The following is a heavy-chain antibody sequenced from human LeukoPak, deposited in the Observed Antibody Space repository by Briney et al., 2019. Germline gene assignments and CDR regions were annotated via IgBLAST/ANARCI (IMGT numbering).Heavy chain of an antibody. CDR2: IYYSGST. J-gene: IGHJ4*02. CDR3: ARGGDCSGGSCYFFDY. D-gene: IGHD2-15*01. Sequence: LETLSLTCTVSGGSISSYYWSWIRQPPGKGLEWIGYIYYSGSTNYNPSLKSRVTISVDMSKNQFSLKLSSVTAADTAVYYCARGGDCSGGSCYFFDYWGQGTLVTVSS. V-gene: IGHV4-59*01. CDR1: GGSISSYY.